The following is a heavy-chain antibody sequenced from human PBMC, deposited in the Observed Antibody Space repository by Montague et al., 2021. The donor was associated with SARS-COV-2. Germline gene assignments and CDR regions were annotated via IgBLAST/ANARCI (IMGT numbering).Heavy chain of an antibody. CDR2: ISWNSDSS. CDR3: AKDIGTETIYEAFFDE. Sequence: SLRLSCAASVFAFGEYAMHWVRQTPGKGLEWVSGISWNSDSSDYVDSVKGRFSISRDNAKKSLYLQMNSLRPEDTALYYCAKDIGTETIYEAFFDEWGQGTLVTVSS. V-gene: IGHV3-9*01. D-gene: IGHD3-16*01. J-gene: IGHJ4*02. CDR1: VFAFGEYA.